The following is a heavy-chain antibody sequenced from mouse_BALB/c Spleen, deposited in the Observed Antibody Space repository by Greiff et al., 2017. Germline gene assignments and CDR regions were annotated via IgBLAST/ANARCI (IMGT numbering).Heavy chain of an antibody. CDR1: GFSLTSYG. CDR3: ARGLYYDRYFDV. Sequence: VKLVESGPGLVAPSQSLSITCTVSGFSLTSYGVHWVRQPPGKGLEWLGVIWAGGSTNYNSALMSRLSISKDNSKSQVFLKMNSLQTDDTAMYYCARGLYYDRYFDVWGAGTTVTVSS. CDR2: IWAGGST. D-gene: IGHD1-1*01. J-gene: IGHJ1*01. V-gene: IGHV2-9*02.